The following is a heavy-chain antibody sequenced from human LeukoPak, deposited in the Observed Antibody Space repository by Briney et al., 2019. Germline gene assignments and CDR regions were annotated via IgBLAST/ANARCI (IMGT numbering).Heavy chain of an antibody. Sequence: GGSLRLSCAASGFTFSSYWMSWVRQAPGKGLEWVANIKQDGSEKYYVDSVKGRFTISRDNAKNSLYLQMNSLRAEDTAVYYCARVSYCGGDCSTGSFDYWGQGTLVTVSS. J-gene: IGHJ4*02. CDR1: GFTFSSYW. V-gene: IGHV3-7*01. D-gene: IGHD2-21*02. CDR3: ARVSYCGGDCSTGSFDY. CDR2: IKQDGSEK.